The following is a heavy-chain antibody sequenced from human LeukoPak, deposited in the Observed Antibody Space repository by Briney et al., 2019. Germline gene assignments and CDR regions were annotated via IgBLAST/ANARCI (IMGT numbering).Heavy chain of an antibody. J-gene: IGHJ5*02. Sequence: ASVKVSCKASGGTFSSYAISWVRQAPGQGLEWMGGIIPIFGTANYAQNFQGRVTITADESTSTAYMELSSLRSEDTAVYYCARDQATIFGVVIPDAFDPWGQGTLVTVSS. D-gene: IGHD3-3*01. CDR3: ARDQATIFGVVIPDAFDP. CDR2: IIPIFGTA. CDR1: GGTFSSYA. V-gene: IGHV1-69*13.